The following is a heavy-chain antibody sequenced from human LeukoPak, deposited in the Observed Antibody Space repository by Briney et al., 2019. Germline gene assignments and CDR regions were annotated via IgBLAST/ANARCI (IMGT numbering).Heavy chain of an antibody. J-gene: IGHJ4*02. D-gene: IGHD3-10*01. CDR3: ARDAGFGELLAYFDY. CDR2: INPNSGGT. Sequence: ASVKVSCKASGYTFTGYYMHWVRQAPGQGLEWMGWINPNSGGTNYAQKFQGWVTMTRDTSISTAYMELSRLRSDDTAVYYCARDAGFGELLAYFDYWGQGTLVTVSS. V-gene: IGHV1-2*04. CDR1: GYTFTGYY.